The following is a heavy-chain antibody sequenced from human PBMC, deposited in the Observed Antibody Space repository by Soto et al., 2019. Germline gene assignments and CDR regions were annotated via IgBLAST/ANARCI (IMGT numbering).Heavy chain of an antibody. Sequence: QVTLKESGPVLVKATETLTLTCTISGFSLTTGRMGVSWIRRPPGKALEWVAHIFSNNERSYSTSLQSRLSISDDTLKSPVVLTTTDVDPVDTATYFCARLVADSSWYYSVLDAWGQGTTVTVS. CDR1: GFSLTTGRMG. D-gene: IGHD2-21*02. V-gene: IGHV2-26*03. CDR2: IFSNNER. CDR3: ARLVADSSWYYSVLDA. J-gene: IGHJ6*02.